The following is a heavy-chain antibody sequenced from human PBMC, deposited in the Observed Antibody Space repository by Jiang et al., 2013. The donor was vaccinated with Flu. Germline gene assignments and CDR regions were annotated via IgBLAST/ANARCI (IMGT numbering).Heavy chain of an antibody. D-gene: IGHD2-2*01. Sequence: GAEVKKPGSSVKVSCKASGGTFSNYAINWVRQAPGQGLEWMGGIFPLFGVLNYAQKFQGRVTIVADKSTTSVDMELNSLRSEDTALYFCARSIQYQLLSPFDSWGQGTLVTVSS. CDR3: ARSIQYQLLSPFDS. J-gene: IGHJ4*01. CDR2: IFPLFGVL. CDR1: GGTFSNYA. V-gene: IGHV1-69*17.